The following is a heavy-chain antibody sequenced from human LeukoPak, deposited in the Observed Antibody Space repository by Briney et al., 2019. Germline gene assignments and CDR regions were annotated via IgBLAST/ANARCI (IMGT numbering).Heavy chain of an antibody. D-gene: IGHD6-13*01. CDR3: ARDRHLVSYDY. Sequence: ASVKVSCKASGYTFTSYGISWVRQAPGQGLEWMGWISAYNGNTSYAQKFQGRVTMTTNTSNSTDYMELSSLRSEATAVYYVARDRHLVSYDYWGQGTLVTVSS. J-gene: IGHJ4*01. CDR1: GYTFTSYG. CDR2: ISAYNGNT. V-gene: IGHV1-18*01.